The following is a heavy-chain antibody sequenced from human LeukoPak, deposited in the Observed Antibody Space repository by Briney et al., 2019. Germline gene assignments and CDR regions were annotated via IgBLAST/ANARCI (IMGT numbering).Heavy chain of an antibody. CDR3: ARSLYSSGWYERAFDI. J-gene: IGHJ3*02. V-gene: IGHV4-39*07. CDR1: GGSISSSSYY. Sequence: PSETLSLTCTVSGGSISSSSYYWGWIRQPPGKGLEWIGSIYYSGSTYYNPSLKSRVTISVDTSKNQFSLKLSSVTAADTAVYYCARSLYSSGWYERAFDIWGQGTMVTVSS. CDR2: IYYSGST. D-gene: IGHD6-19*01.